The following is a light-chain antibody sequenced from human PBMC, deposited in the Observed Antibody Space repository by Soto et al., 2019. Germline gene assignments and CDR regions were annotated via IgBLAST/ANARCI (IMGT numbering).Light chain of an antibody. V-gene: IGKV3-20*01. CDR2: GAS. CDR1: QSVTTQ. J-gene: IGKJ4*01. CDR3: QQYGSSLGVT. Sequence: IVLTQSPGTLSLSPGERATLSCRASQSVTTQLAWYQQKPGQAPRLIIHGASSRATGVPDRITGSGSGIDFTLSISRLEPEDFAVYYCQQYGSSLGVTFGGGTKVDIK.